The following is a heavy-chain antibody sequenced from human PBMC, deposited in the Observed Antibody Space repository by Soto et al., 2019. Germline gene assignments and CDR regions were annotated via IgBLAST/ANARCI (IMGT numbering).Heavy chain of an antibody. J-gene: IGHJ4*02. V-gene: IGHV6-1*01. CDR2: TYYRSKWYN. Sequence: SPSRTLTGTISLGSVCSNRASRNWIRQSPSRGLEWPGRTYYRSKWYNDYAVSVKSRITINPDTSKNQFSLQLNSVTPEDTAVYYCAKEQVPYYFDYWGQRPLVTVSS. CDR1: LGSVCSNRAS. D-gene: IGHD1-26*01. CDR3: AKEQVPYYFDY.